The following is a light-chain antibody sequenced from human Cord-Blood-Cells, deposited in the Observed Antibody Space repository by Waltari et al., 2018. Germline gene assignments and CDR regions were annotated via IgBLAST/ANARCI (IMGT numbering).Light chain of an antibody. V-gene: IGKV1-39*01. CDR2: AAS. CDR1: QRISSY. CDR3: QQSYSTPLT. J-gene: IGKJ4*01. Sequence: DIQMTQSPSSLSASAGDRVTITCRASQRISSYLNWYQQKPGKAPKLLIYAASSLQSGVPSRFSGSGSGTDFTLTISSLQPEDFATYYCQQSYSTPLTFVGGTKVEIK.